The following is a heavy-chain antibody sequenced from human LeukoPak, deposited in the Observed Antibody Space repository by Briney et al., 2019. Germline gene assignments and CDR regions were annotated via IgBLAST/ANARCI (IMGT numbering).Heavy chain of an antibody. J-gene: IGHJ4*02. CDR2: IYYSGST. Sequence: SDTLSLTCTVSGGSSSSYYWSWIRQPPGKGLEWIGYIYYSGSTNYNPPLKSRVTISVDTSKNQFSLKLSSVTAADTAVYYCARVGGRGWYSDYWGQGTLVTVSS. D-gene: IGHD3-16*01. V-gene: IGHV4-59*01. CDR1: GGSSSSYY. CDR3: ARVGGRGWYSDY.